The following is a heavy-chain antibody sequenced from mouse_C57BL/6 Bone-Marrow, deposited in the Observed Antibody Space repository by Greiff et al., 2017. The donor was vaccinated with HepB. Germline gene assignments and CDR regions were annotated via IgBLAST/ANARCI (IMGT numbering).Heavy chain of an antibody. J-gene: IGHJ2*01. Sequence: SGPELVKPGASVKISCKASGYTFTDYYMNWVKQSHGKSLEWIGDINPNNGGTSYNQKFKGKATLTVDKSSSTAYMELRSLTSEDSAVYYCARGEELPFDYWGQGTTLTVSS. D-gene: IGHD5-5*01. CDR3: ARGEELPFDY. CDR2: INPNNGGT. CDR1: GYTFTDYY. V-gene: IGHV1-26*01.